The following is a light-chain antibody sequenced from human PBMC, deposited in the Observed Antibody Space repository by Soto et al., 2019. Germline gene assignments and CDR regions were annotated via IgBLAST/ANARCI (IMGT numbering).Light chain of an antibody. Sequence: EIVLTQSPDTLSLSPGERATLSCRASQSVSSSYLAWYQQTPGQAPRLLIYGASSRATGIPDRFSGSGSGTDFTLTISRLEPEDFAVYYCQQYGSSPRTFGQGTKVDI. CDR1: QSVSSSY. V-gene: IGKV3-20*01. CDR3: QQYGSSPRT. CDR2: GAS. J-gene: IGKJ1*01.